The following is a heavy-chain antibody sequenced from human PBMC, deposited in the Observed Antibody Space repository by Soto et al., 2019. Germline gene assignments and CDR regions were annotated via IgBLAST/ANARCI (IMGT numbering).Heavy chain of an antibody. D-gene: IGHD5-18*01. CDR1: GGSINSGGYC. CDR2: ISYGGST. CDR3: SRGILV. V-gene: IGHV4-31*03. Sequence: QVQLQESGPGLVKPSQTLSLTCTVSGGSINSGGYCWSWIRQHPGKGLDWIGCISYGGSTSYNPSLKSRVTISVDTSKNQFSLKLTTVTAADTAVYYCSRGILVWGQGALITVSS. J-gene: IGHJ4*02.